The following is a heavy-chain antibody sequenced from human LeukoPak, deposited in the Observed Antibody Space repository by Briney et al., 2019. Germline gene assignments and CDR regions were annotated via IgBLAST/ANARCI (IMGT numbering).Heavy chain of an antibody. V-gene: IGHV3-33*08. CDR3: ARDGRRGGMDV. CDR2: IWYDGSNK. J-gene: IGHJ6*02. CDR1: GFTFSSYG. Sequence: GGSLRLSCAASGFTFSSYGMHWVRQAPGKGLEWVAVIWYDGSNKYYADSVKGRLTISRDNSKNTLYLQMNSLRAEDTAVYYCARDGRRGGMDVWGQGTTVTVSS.